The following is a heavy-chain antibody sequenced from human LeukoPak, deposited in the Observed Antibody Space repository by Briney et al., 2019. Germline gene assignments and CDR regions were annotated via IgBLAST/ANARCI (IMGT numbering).Heavy chain of an antibody. J-gene: IGHJ4*02. CDR2: ISNSGGRT. CDR1: GFTFSSHA. Sequence: GGSLRLSCAASGFTFSSHAMNWVRQAPGRGLEWVSAISNSGGRTYYADSVKGRFTISRDNSKNTLYLQMSSLRDDDAGVYYCAKRMGYDFGHFDYWGQGALVTVSS. V-gene: IGHV3-23*01. D-gene: IGHD2/OR15-2a*01. CDR3: AKRMGYDFGHFDY.